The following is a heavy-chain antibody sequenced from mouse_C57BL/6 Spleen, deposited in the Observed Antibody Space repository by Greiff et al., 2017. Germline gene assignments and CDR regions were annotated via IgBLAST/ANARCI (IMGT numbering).Heavy chain of an antibody. D-gene: IGHD2-1*01. Sequence: VQLQQSGPELVKPGASVKISCKASGYAFSSSWMNWVKQRPGKGLEWIGRIYPGDGDTNYNGKFKGKATLTSDKSSSTAYMQLSSLTSEDSAIYFCAREVTRTGDYWGQGTTLTVSS. V-gene: IGHV1-82*01. CDR2: IYPGDGDT. CDR1: GYAFSSSW. CDR3: AREVTRTGDY. J-gene: IGHJ2*01.